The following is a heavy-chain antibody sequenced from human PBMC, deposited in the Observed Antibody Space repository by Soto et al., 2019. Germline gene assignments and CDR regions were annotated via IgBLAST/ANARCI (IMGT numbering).Heavy chain of an antibody. V-gene: IGHV4-31*11. CDR3: AWDCGRCSSTSCFYYYYGMDV. Sequence: PSETLSLTCAVSGGSISSGGYYWSWIRQHPGKGLEWIGYIYYSGSTYYNPSLKSRVTIAVDTSKNQVSLKLSSVTAADTAVCYCAWDCGRCSSTSCFYYYYGMDVWGQGTTVTVS. D-gene: IGHD2-2*01. J-gene: IGHJ6*02. CDR1: GGSISSGGYY. CDR2: IYYSGST.